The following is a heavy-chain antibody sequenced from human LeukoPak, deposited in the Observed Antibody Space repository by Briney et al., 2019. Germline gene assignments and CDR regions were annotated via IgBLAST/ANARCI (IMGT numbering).Heavy chain of an antibody. CDR1: GFTFSSYA. V-gene: IGHV3-64*01. CDR2: MSSNGGTT. J-gene: IGHJ4*02. D-gene: IGHD1-26*01. Sequence: GGSLRLSCAASGFTFSSYAMHWVRQAPGKGLEYVSAMSSNGGTTDYANSVKGRFTISRDNSKNTLYLQMGSLRAEDMAVYYCARVGDVGPFDYWGQGTLVTVSS. CDR3: ARVGDVGPFDY.